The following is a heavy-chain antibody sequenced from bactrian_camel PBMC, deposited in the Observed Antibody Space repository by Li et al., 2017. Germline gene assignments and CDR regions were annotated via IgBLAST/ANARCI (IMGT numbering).Heavy chain of an antibody. CDR2: ISFSWGNF. Sequence: HVQLVESGGGSVQAGGSLKLSCDGSDMRSANACMGWFRQAPGKDLEGVAISFSWGNFSYAGSVKGRFTISRDTAKKQLYLQMDHLKPEDAAMYYCVAPGLCRLGPVLRNDGYWGHGTQVTVS. CDR3: VAPGLCRLGPVLRNDGY. D-gene: IGHD7*01. J-gene: IGHJ6*01. CDR1: DMRSANAC. V-gene: IGHV3S26*01.